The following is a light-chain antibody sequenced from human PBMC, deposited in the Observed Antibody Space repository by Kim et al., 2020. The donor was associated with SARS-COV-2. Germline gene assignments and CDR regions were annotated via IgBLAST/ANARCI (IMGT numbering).Light chain of an antibody. CDR1: IGAVTSDHF. J-gene: IGLJ3*02. Sequence: QAVVTQEPSLTVSPGGTVTLTCVSSIGAVTSDHFPNWFQQKPGQAPRALIYGTSIKHSWTPARFSGSLLGGIAALTLSGVQPEDEAEYYCLLYCGETQRWVFGGGTQLTVL. CDR2: GTS. V-gene: IGLV7-43*01. CDR3: LLYCGETQRWV.